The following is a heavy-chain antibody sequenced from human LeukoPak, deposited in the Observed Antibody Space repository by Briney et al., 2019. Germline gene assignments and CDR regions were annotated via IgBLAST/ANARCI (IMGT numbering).Heavy chain of an antibody. D-gene: IGHD1-26*01. CDR3: ARERGIVGPTDAFDI. Sequence: GALKLLCSAPGINVNYKYINWGRPAPRKGLGWVSVIYSGGSTYYADSVKGRFTISRDNSKNTLYLQMNSLRAEDTAVYYCARERGIVGPTDAFDIWGQGTMVTVSS. CDR2: IYSGGST. V-gene: IGHV3-66*01. J-gene: IGHJ3*02. CDR1: GINVNYKY.